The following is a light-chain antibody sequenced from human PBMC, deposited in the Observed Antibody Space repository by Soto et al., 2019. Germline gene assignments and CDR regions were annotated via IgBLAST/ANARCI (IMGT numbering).Light chain of an antibody. CDR1: QSIRRF. J-gene: IGKJ2*01. Sequence: DIQMTQSPSSLSASVGDRVTITCRASQSIRRFLNWYQQKPGKAPKLLIYGASSLQSGVPSRFSGSGSGTDFTLTISSLQPEDFATDYGHQSYSTRVFGQGTKLESK. CDR2: GAS. V-gene: IGKV1-39*01. CDR3: HQSYSTRV.